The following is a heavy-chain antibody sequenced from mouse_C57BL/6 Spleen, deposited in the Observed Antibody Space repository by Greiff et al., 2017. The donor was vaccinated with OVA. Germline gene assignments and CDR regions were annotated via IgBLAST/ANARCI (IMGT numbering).Heavy chain of an antibody. CDR2: IYPRSGNT. D-gene: IGHD1-1*01. V-gene: IGHV1-81*01. Sequence: VQLQQSGAELARPGASVKLSCKASGYTFTSYGISWVKQRTGQGLEWIGEIYPRSGNTYYNEKFKGKATLTADKSSSTAYMELRSLTSEDSAVYFCARYYYGSTLYWYFDVWGTGTTVTVSS. CDR1: GYTFTSYG. CDR3: ARYYYGSTLYWYFDV. J-gene: IGHJ1*03.